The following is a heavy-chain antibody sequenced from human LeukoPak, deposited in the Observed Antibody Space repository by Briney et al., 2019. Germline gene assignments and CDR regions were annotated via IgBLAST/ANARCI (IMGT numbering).Heavy chain of an antibody. V-gene: IGHV4-59*05. CDR3: ARQGGDAFDI. J-gene: IGHJ3*02. Sequence: SETLSLTCTVSGGSISSYYWSWIRQPPGKGLEWIGSIYYSGSTYYNPSLKSRVTISIDPSKNQFSLKLSSVTAADTAVYYCARQGGDAFDIWGQGTMVTVSS. CDR1: GGSISSYY. CDR2: IYYSGST. D-gene: IGHD2-15*01.